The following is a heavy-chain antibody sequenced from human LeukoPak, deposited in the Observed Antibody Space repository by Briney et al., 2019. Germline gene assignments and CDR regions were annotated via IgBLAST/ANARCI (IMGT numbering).Heavy chain of an antibody. V-gene: IGHV3-30-3*01. CDR2: VSYDGGNK. Sequence: PGGSLRLSCAPSGVIFNNFAFHWVRQAPGKGLEWIAAVSYDGGNKYYADSVRGRLTISRDNSKNTLYLQMNSLRAEDTAVYYCARAGRADGDYHYFDYWGQGTLVTVSS. CDR1: GVIFNNFA. CDR3: ARAGRADGDYHYFDY. J-gene: IGHJ4*02. D-gene: IGHD4-17*01.